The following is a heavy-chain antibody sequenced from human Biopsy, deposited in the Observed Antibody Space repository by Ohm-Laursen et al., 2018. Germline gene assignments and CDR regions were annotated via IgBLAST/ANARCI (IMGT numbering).Heavy chain of an antibody. CDR3: ARDRGYYSDRTVPEYFDL. CDR2: VYYTGST. Sequence: GTLSLTCTVSGDSTSSYYWSWIRQPPGKGLQWIGYVYYTGSTDYNPSLQSRVTISVDTSKNHFSLRLRSVTPADTAIYYCARDRGYYSDRTVPEYFDLWGRGTLVTVSS. D-gene: IGHD3-22*01. CDR1: GDSTSSYY. V-gene: IGHV4-59*01. J-gene: IGHJ2*01.